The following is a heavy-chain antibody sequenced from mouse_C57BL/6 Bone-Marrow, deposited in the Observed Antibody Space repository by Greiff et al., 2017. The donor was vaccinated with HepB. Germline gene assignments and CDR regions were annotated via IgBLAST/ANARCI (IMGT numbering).Heavy chain of an antibody. CDR2: IYPSDSET. V-gene: IGHV1-61*01. CDR3: ARRGVRCYFDY. Sequence: VQLQQPGAELVRPGSSVKLSCKASGYTFTSYWMDWVKQRPGQGLEWIGNIYPSDSETHYNQKFKDKATLTVDKSSSTAYMQLSSLTSEDSAVYYCARRGVRCYFDYWGQGTTLTVSS. D-gene: IGHD1-1*01. J-gene: IGHJ2*01. CDR1: GYTFTSYW.